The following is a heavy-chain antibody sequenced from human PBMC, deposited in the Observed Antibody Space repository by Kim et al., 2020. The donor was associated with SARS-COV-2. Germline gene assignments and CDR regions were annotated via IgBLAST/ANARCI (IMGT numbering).Heavy chain of an antibody. CDR2: IKSKTDGGTT. CDR3: TTDRIYYSNYFDY. V-gene: IGHV3-15*01. Sequence: GGSLRLSCAASGFTFSNAWMSWVRQAPGKGLEWVGRIKSKTDGGTTDYAAPVKGRFTISRDDSKNTLYLQMNSLKTEDTAVYYCTTDRIYYSNYFDYWGQGTLVTVSS. J-gene: IGHJ4*02. CDR1: GFTFSNAW. D-gene: IGHD4-4*01.